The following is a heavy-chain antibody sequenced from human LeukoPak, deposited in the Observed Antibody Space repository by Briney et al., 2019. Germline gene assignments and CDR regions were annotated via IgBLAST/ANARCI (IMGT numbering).Heavy chain of an antibody. CDR2: IYYSGST. Sequence: PSETLSLTCTVSGGSISSSTYYWGWIRRPPGKGLEWIGSIYYSGSTYYNPSLKSRVTVSVDTSKNQFSLNLSSVTAADTAVYYCVRGSTLRHYQYWGQGTLVTVSS. J-gene: IGHJ4*02. D-gene: IGHD3-16*01. CDR1: GGSISSSTYY. CDR3: VRGSTLRHYQY. V-gene: IGHV4-39*01.